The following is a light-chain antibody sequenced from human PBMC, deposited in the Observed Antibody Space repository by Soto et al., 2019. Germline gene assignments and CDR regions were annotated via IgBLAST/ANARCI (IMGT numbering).Light chain of an antibody. CDR1: QSISNNY. V-gene: IGKV3-20*01. J-gene: IGKJ4*01. Sequence: EIVLTQSPGTLSLSPGERATLSCSASQSISNNYFAWYQQKPGQAPRLLIYGPSSRATGIPDRFSGSGSGTDFTLTISRLEREDFAVYYCQQYGPSLLSFGGGTKVEIK. CDR2: GPS. CDR3: QQYGPSLLS.